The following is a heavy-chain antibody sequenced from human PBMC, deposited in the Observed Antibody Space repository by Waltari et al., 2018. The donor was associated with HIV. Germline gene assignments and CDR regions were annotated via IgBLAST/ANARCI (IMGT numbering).Heavy chain of an antibody. CDR3: ARDLAPAAAGTQWFDP. CDR1: GGSFSSSSFS. Sequence: QLQRQESGPGLVKPSETLSVPCTGPGGSFSSSSFSRGWIRQPPGKGLEWIGSIYYSGSTYYTPSLKSRVTISVDTSKNQFSLKLSSVTAADTAVYYCARDLAPAAAGTQWFDPWGQGTLVTVSS. CDR2: IYYSGST. J-gene: IGHJ5*02. D-gene: IGHD6-13*01. V-gene: IGHV4-39*07.